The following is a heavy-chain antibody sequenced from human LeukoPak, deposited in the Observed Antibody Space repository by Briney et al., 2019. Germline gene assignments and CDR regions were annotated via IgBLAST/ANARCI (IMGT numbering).Heavy chain of an antibody. CDR2: IKEDGSKK. V-gene: IGHV3-7*01. Sequence: GGSLRLSCVASGFTFRNYWMSWVRQAPGKGLEWVANIKEDGSKKNHLDSVKGRFTISRDNAKNFLYLQMNSLRVEDTALYYCARDGDGRGEDFDYWGQGILVAVSS. CDR1: GFTFRNYW. J-gene: IGHJ4*02. D-gene: IGHD4-17*01. CDR3: ARDGDGRGEDFDY.